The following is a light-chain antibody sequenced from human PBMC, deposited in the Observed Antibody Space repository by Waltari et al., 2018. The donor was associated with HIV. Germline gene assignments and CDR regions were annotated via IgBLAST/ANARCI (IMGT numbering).Light chain of an antibody. J-gene: IGKJ1*01. V-gene: IGKV3-15*01. CDR2: GAS. CDR3: HQYNNWWT. Sequence: EIVMTQSPATLSVSPGERATLSCRASQSVSSNLAWYQQKPGQPPRLLIYGASTRATGIPGRFSGSGSGTEFTLTISSLQSEDFAVYYCHQYNNWWTFGQGTKVEIK. CDR1: QSVSSN.